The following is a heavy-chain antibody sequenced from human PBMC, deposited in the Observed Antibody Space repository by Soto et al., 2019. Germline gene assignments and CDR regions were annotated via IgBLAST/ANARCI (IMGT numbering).Heavy chain of an antibody. CDR2: IYYSGST. CDR1: GGSISSYY. V-gene: IGHV4-59*01. J-gene: IGHJ4*02. Sequence: SETLSLTCTVSGGSISSYYWSWIRQPPGKGLEWIGYIYYSGSTNYNPSLKSRVTISVDTSKNQFSLKLSSVTAADTAVYYCARAGSSSWYDSPIHYFAYGGQGTLVPVSS. CDR3: ARAGSSSWYDSPIHYFAY. D-gene: IGHD6-13*01.